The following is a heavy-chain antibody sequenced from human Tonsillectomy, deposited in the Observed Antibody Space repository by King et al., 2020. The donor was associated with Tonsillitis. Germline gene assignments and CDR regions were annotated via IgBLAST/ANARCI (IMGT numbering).Heavy chain of an antibody. CDR1: GYTFTSYY. V-gene: IGHV1-46*01. CDR2: INPSGGST. Sequence: QLVQSGAEVKKPGASVKVSCKASGYTFTSYYMHWVRQAPGQGLEWMGIINPSGGSTSYAQKFQGRVTMTRDTSTSTVYMELSSLRSEDTAVYYCARDGTIGAAAAGSEYYYYYGMDRWGQGTPVTVSS. CDR3: ARDGTIGAAAAGSEYYYYYGMDR. J-gene: IGHJ6*02. D-gene: IGHD6-13*01.